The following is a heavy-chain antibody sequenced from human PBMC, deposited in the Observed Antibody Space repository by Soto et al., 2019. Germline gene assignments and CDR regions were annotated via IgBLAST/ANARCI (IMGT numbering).Heavy chain of an antibody. CDR1: AYTFTNYA. CDR3: ARGSTSGWPLEF. CDR2: INAGNGDT. D-gene: IGHD6-19*01. Sequence: GASVKVSCKASAYTFTNYAMHWVRQAPGQRLEWMGWINAGNGDTKYSQRFQGRVTVTRDTSASTAYMELSSLTFEDTAFYYCARGSTSGWPLEFWGKGTPVPVSS. J-gene: IGHJ4*02. V-gene: IGHV1-3*01.